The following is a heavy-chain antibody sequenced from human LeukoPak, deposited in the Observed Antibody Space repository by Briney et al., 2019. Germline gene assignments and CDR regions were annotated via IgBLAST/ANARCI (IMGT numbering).Heavy chain of an antibody. CDR2: ISGSAQRT. CDR1: GFTFSSYA. Sequence: GGSLRLSCAASGFTFSSYAMSWVRQAPGQGLEWVSGISGSAQRTYYADSVKGRFTISRDNFKRTLYLEMNSLRAGDTAVYYCAKRYIANTGPIDYWGQGTLVTVSS. J-gene: IGHJ4*02. V-gene: IGHV3-23*01. D-gene: IGHD1-1*01. CDR3: AKRYIANTGPIDY.